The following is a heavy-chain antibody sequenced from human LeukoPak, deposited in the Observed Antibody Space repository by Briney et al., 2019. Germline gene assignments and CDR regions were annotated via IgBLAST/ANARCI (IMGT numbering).Heavy chain of an antibody. V-gene: IGHV1-18*01. J-gene: IGHJ4*02. CDR2: ISAYNGNT. CDR1: GYTFTSYG. D-gene: IGHD6-19*01. Sequence: ASVKVSCKASGYTFTSYGISWVRQAPGQGLECMGWISAYNGNTNYAQKLQGRVTMTTDTSTSTAYMELRSLRSDDTAVYYCARDRGGPYSSGWYVYWGQGTLVTVSS. CDR3: ARDRGGPYSSGWYVY.